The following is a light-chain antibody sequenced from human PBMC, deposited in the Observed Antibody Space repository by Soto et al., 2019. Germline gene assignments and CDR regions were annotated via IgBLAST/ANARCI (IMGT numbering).Light chain of an antibody. CDR1: QSISSY. CDR3: QQSYSTRWT. J-gene: IGKJ1*01. Sequence: DIQMTQSPSSLSASVGDRVTITCRASQSISSYLNWYQQKPGKAPKLLIYAASSLQSGVPSRFSGSGSGTDCTLTIGRLQPEDFATYYCQQSYSTRWTFGQGTKVEIK. CDR2: AAS. V-gene: IGKV1-39*01.